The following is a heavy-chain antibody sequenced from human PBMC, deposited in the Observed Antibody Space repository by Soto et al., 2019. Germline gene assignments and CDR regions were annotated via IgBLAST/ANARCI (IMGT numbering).Heavy chain of an antibody. CDR2: IYPGDSDT. CDR1: GYSFTSYW. V-gene: IGHV5-51*01. J-gene: IGHJ4*02. CDR3: ARLGDIVVVVAATEVVLPNKYYFDY. D-gene: IGHD2-15*01. Sequence: GESLKISCKGSGYSFTSYWIGWVRQMPGKGLEWMGIIYPGDSDTRYSPSFQGQVTISADKSISTAYLQWSGLKASDTAMYYCARLGDIVVVVAATEVVLPNKYYFDYWGQGTLVTVSS.